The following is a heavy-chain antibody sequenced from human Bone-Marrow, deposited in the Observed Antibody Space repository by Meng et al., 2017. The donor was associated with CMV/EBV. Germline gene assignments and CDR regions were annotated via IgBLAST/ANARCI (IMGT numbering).Heavy chain of an antibody. V-gene: IGHV4-4*02. D-gene: IGHD6-19*01. CDR2: IYRSGRT. J-gene: IGHJ4*02. CDR1: GGSISSDNW. Sequence: SETLSLTCDVSGGSISSDNWWSWVRQPPGKELEWIGEIYRSGRTNYNPSLRNRVTISVDKSKNQFSLKLNSATAADTAVYYCARAGWYSLAYWGQGLLVPFYS. CDR3: ARAGWYSLAY.